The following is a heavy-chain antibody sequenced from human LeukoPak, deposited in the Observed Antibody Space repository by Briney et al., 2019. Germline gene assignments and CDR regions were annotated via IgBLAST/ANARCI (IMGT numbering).Heavy chain of an antibody. V-gene: IGHV3-30*04. D-gene: IGHD3-22*01. J-gene: IGHJ4*02. CDR2: ISYDGGNK. CDR3: ARGTVYYSDTSGYYPAFDY. CDR1: GFTFSSYA. Sequence: GGSLRLSCAASGFTFSSYAMHWVRQAPGKVLEWVALISYDGGNKNYADSVKGRFTISRDNSKNTLYLQMNGLRTEDTAVYYCARGTVYYSDTSGYYPAFDYWGQGTLVTVSS.